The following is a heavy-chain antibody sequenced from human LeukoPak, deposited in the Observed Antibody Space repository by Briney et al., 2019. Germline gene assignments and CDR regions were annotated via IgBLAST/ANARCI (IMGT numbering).Heavy chain of an antibody. J-gene: IGHJ5*02. CDR1: GGSISSYY. CDR3: ARRYCSGGSCYSDGDWFDP. Sequence: PSETLSLTCTVSGGSISSYYWSWIRQPPGKGLEWIGYIYTSGSTNYNPSLKSRATISVDTSKNQFSLKLSSVTAADTAVYYCARRYCSGGSCYSDGDWFDPRGQGTLVTVSS. V-gene: IGHV4-4*09. CDR2: IYTSGST. D-gene: IGHD2-15*01.